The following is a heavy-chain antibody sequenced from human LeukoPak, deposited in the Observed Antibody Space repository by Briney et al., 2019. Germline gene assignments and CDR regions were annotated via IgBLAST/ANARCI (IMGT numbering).Heavy chain of an antibody. CDR1: GFTFSGFA. D-gene: IGHD2-15*01. V-gene: IGHV3-23*01. CDR3: GKGRAVVGAAGPDH. Sequence: GGSLRLSCVGSGFTFSGFAMIWVRQAPGKGLEWVSSISAGRTNTYYADSVKGRFTISRDNSENTLYLQMNSLRAEDTAIYYCGKGRAVVGAAGPDHWGQGTLVTVSS. J-gene: IGHJ4*02. CDR2: ISAGRTNT.